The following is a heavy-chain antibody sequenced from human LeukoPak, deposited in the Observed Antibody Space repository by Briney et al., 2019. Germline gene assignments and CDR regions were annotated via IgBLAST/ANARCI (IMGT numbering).Heavy chain of an antibody. Sequence: GASVTVSCKASGGTFSSYAISWVRQAPGQGFEWMGGIIPIFGTANYAQKFQGRVTITADESTSTAYMELSSLRSEDTAVYYCARAPSSGGGTAPWGQGTLVTVSS. D-gene: IGHD1-1*01. CDR2: IIPIFGTA. V-gene: IGHV1-69*13. J-gene: IGHJ5*02. CDR3: ARAPSSGGGTAP. CDR1: GGTFSSYA.